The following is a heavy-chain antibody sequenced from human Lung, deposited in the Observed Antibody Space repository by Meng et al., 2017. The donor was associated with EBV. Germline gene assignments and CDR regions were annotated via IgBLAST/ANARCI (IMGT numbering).Heavy chain of an antibody. Sequence: GQRREAGRGLGKPSGTLPLTCAVSGGSISSSNWWGWVRQPPGKGLEWIGEIYHSGSTNYNPSLKSRVTISVDKSKNQFSLKLSSVTAADTAVYYCASFPPPGKQWLVTDYWGQGTLVTVSS. CDR1: GGSISSSNW. J-gene: IGHJ4*02. V-gene: IGHV4-4*02. CDR3: ASFPPPGKQWLVTDY. CDR2: IYHSGST. D-gene: IGHD6-19*01.